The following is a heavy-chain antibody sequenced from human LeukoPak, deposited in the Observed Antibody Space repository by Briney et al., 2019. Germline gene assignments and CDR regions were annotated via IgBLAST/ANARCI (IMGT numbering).Heavy chain of an antibody. J-gene: IGHJ6*03. Sequence: GGSLRLSCAASGFTVSSNHMSWVRQAPGKGLEWVSVIYSGGSTYYADSVKGRFTISRDNSKNTLYLQMNSLRAEDTAVYYCAKDGDTVSGTYYFDMDVWGKGTTVTISS. D-gene: IGHD1-26*01. V-gene: IGHV3-66*01. CDR1: GFTVSSNH. CDR2: IYSGGST. CDR3: AKDGDTVSGTYYFDMDV.